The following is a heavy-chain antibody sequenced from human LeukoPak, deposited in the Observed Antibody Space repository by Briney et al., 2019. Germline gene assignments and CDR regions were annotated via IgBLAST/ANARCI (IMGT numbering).Heavy chain of an antibody. CDR2: INPNSGGT. V-gene: IGHV1-2*06. CDR1: GGTFSSYA. Sequence: ASVKVSCKASGGTFSSYAISWVRQAPGQGLEWMGRINPNSGGTNYAQKFQGRVTMTRDTSISTAYMELSRLRSDDTAVYYCAREPVGQWLVLYYYYGMDVWGQGTTVTVSS. D-gene: IGHD6-19*01. J-gene: IGHJ6*02. CDR3: AREPVGQWLVLYYYYGMDV.